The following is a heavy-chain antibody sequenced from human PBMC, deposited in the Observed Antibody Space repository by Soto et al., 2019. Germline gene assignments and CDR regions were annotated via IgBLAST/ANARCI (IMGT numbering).Heavy chain of an antibody. CDR1: GFTFSSYG. CDR3: ARPIAAAGLYYYYYGMDV. J-gene: IGHJ6*02. Sequence: QVQLVESGGGVVQPGRSLRLSCAASGFTFSSYGMHWVRQAPGKGLEWVAVIWYDGSNKYYANSVKGRFTISRDNSKNPLYLQMNSRRAEDTAVYYCARPIAAAGLYYYYYGMDVWGQGTTVTVSS. CDR2: IWYDGSNK. V-gene: IGHV3-33*01. D-gene: IGHD6-13*01.